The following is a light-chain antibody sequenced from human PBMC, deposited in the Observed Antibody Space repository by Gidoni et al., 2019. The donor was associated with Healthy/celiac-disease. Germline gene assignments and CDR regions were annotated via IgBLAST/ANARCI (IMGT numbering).Light chain of an antibody. CDR1: SSNIGSNT. CDR3: AAWDDSLNGPV. V-gene: IGLV1-44*01. CDR2: SNN. Sequence: QSVLPQPPSASGTPGQGVTISCSGSSSNIGSNTVNWYQQLPGTAPKLLIYSNNQRPSGVPDRFSGSKSGTSASLAISGLQSEDEADYYCAAWDDSLNGPVFGGGTKLTVL. J-gene: IGLJ2*01.